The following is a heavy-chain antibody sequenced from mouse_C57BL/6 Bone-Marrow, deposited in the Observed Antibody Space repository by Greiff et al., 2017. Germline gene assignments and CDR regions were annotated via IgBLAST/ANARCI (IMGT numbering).Heavy chain of an antibody. CDR1: GFTFSSYG. Sequence: KLVESGGDLVKPGGSLKLSCAASGFTFSSYGMSWVRQTPDTRLEWVATISSGGSYTYYPNSVKGRFTISRDNAKNTLYLQMSSLKSEDTAMYYCAGQGIYYYGSSYDWFAYWGQVTLVTVSA. CDR2: ISSGGSYT. J-gene: IGHJ3*01. D-gene: IGHD1-1*01. CDR3: AGQGIYYYGSSYDWFAY. V-gene: IGHV5-6*02.